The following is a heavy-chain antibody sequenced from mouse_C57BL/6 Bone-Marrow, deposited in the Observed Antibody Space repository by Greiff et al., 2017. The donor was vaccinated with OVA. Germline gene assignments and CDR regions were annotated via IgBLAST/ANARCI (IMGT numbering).Heavy chain of an antibody. CDR1: GYTFTSYW. CDR2: IHPNSGST. CDR3: ARYNYGSSPWFAY. J-gene: IGHJ3*01. Sequence: QVQLQQPGAELVKPGASVKLSCKASGYTFTSYWMHWVKQRPGQGLEWIGMIHPNSGSTNYNEKFKSKATLTVDKSSSTAYMQLSSLTSEDSAVYYCARYNYGSSPWFAYWGQGTLVTVSA. D-gene: IGHD1-1*01. V-gene: IGHV1-64*01.